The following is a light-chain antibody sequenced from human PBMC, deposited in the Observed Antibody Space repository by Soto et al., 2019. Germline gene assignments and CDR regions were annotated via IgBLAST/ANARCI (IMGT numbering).Light chain of an antibody. V-gene: IGKV1-39*01. CDR3: LQSYRTPLT. Sequence: DIQMTQSPSSLSASVGDRVTIACRASQSINNYLSWYQQKPGKAPNLLIFGASTLQSGVPSRFSGSGSGTDFTLTISSLQPEDFATYYCLQSYRTPLTFGGGTKVDIK. J-gene: IGKJ4*01. CDR1: QSINNY. CDR2: GAS.